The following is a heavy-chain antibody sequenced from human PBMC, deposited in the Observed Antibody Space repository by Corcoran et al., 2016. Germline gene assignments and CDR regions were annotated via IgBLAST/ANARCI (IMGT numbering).Heavy chain of an antibody. J-gene: IGHJ6*02. CDR1: GFTFSSYG. CDR3: AKDRWGYCGGGSCYPGGYYYYGMDV. D-gene: IGHD2-15*01. V-gene: IGHV3-30*18. CDR2: ISYDGSNK. Sequence: QVQLVESGGGVVQPGRSLRLSCAASGFTFSSYGMHWVRQAPGKGLEWVAVISYDGSNKYYADSVKGRFTISRDNSKNTLYLQMNSLRAEDTAVYYCAKDRWGYCGGGSCYPGGYYYYGMDVWGQGTTVTVSS.